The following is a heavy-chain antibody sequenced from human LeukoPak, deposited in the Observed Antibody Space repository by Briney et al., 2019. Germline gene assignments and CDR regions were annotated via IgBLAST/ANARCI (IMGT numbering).Heavy chain of an antibody. V-gene: IGHV2-5*01. CDR3: VQSTTLVGGVLSFAS. J-gene: IGHJ4*02. Sequence: SGPTLLNPTQTLTLTCTFSGFSLTSPGEGVGWIRQPPGEPLEFLTLIDNNDDKRYSPSLQSRLTITKDTSENRVALTVTNMDPVNTAKYFCVQSTTLVGGVLSFASWALESWVTVSP. CDR2: IDNNDDK. CDR1: GFSLTSPGEG. D-gene: IGHD3-10*01.